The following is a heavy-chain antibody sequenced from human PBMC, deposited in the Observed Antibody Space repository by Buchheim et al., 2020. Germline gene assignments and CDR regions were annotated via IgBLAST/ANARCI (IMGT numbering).Heavy chain of an antibody. CDR3: AKGGDSYYYYGMDV. Sequence: QVQLVESGGGVVQPGRSLRLSCAASGFTFSSYGMHWVRQAPGKGLEWVAVISYDGSNKYYADSVKGRFTISRDNSKNKLYLQMNSLRAEDTAVYYCAKGGDSYYYYGMDVWGQGTT. CDR1: GFTFSSYG. V-gene: IGHV3-30*18. J-gene: IGHJ6*02. D-gene: IGHD2-21*02. CDR2: ISYDGSNK.